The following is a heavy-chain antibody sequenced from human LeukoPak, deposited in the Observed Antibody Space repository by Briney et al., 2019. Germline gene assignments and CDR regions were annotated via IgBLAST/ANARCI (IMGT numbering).Heavy chain of an antibody. CDR2: IYYSGTT. Sequence: SETLSLTCTVSGGSISSGDYYWSWIRQPPGKGLEWIGYIYYSGTTYYNPSLKSRVTISIDTSKNQFSLKLSSVTAADTAVYYCARWLTPGRFDYWGQGTLVTVSS. J-gene: IGHJ4*02. CDR1: GGSISSGDYY. V-gene: IGHV4-30-4*08. CDR3: ARWLTPGRFDY. D-gene: IGHD4-23*01.